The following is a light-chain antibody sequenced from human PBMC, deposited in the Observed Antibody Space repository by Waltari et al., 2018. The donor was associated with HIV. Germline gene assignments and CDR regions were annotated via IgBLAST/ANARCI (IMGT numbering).Light chain of an antibody. Sequence: QSALTQPASVSGSPGQSITVSCTGTSSDIGAYDFVSWYQQTPGTAPKLVIYEVSNRPSGISYRFSASKSGNTASLTISGLQTEDEADYYCSSFTTSNRLLFGGGTKVTVL. CDR3: SSFTTSNRLL. J-gene: IGLJ2*01. CDR2: EVS. V-gene: IGLV2-14*01. CDR1: SSDIGAYDF.